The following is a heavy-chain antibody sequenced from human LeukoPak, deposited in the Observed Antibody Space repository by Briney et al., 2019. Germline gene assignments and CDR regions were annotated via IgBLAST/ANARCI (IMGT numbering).Heavy chain of an antibody. CDR1: GFTFSSYG. Sequence: PGGSLRLSCAASGFTFSSYGMHWVRQAPGKGLEWVAVISYDGSNKYYADSVKGRFTISRDNSKNTLYLQMNSLRAEDTAVYYCAKVAVGATAGFDYWGQGTLVTVSS. D-gene: IGHD1-26*01. CDR2: ISYDGSNK. J-gene: IGHJ4*02. V-gene: IGHV3-30*18. CDR3: AKVAVGATAGFDY.